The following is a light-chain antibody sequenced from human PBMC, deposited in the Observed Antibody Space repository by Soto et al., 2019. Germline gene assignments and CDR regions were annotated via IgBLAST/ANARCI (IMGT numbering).Light chain of an antibody. J-gene: IGLJ2*01. CDR2: GTA. CDR1: SSNIGSEN. CDR3: QSYDNTLGGHVV. V-gene: IGLV1-40*01. Sequence: QSVLTQPPSASGTPGQRVTISCSGSSSNIGSENVNWYQQLPGTAPKLLLSGTANRPSGVPDRFSGSKSGTSASLAITGLQAEDEADYYCQSYDNTLGGHVVFGGGTKVTVL.